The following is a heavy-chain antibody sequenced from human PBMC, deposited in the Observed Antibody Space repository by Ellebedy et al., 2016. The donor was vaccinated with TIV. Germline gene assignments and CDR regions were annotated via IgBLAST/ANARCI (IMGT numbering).Heavy chain of an antibody. V-gene: IGHV3-66*01. CDR1: GFTFSDYY. Sequence: GGSLRLSXAASGFTFSDYYMSWVRQAPGKGLEWVSVIYSGGSTYYADSVKGRFTISRDNSKNTLYLQMNSLRAEDTAVYYCASLADSSGLNDAFDIWGQGTMVTVSS. CDR2: IYSGGST. J-gene: IGHJ3*02. CDR3: ASLADSSGLNDAFDI. D-gene: IGHD3-22*01.